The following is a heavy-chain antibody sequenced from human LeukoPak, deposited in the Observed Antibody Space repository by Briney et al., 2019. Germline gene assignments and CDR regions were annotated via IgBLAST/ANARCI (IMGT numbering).Heavy chain of an antibody. CDR3: ARSGMWFSTND. Sequence: GASVKVSCKASGYTFTSYYMHWVRQAPGQGLEWMGIINPSGGSTSYAQKFQGRVTMTRDTSTSTVYMEVSSLRSGDTAIYYCARSGMWFSTNDWGQGTLVTVSS. CDR2: INPSGGST. V-gene: IGHV1-46*01. J-gene: IGHJ4*02. CDR1: GYTFTSYY. D-gene: IGHD2-21*01.